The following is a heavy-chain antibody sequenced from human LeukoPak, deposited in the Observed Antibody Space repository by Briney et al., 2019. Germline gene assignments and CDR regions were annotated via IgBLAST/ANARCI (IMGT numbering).Heavy chain of an antibody. D-gene: IGHD1-26*01. V-gene: IGHV3-30-3*01. CDR1: GFTFSSYA. CDR3: ASSEWEPTSLDY. Sequence: GGSLRLSCAAAGFTFSSYAMHWVRQAPGKGLEWVAVISYDGSNKYYADSVKDRFTISRDNSKNALYLQMNSLRAEDTAVYYCASSEWEPTSLDYWGQGTLVTVSS. J-gene: IGHJ4*02. CDR2: ISYDGSNK.